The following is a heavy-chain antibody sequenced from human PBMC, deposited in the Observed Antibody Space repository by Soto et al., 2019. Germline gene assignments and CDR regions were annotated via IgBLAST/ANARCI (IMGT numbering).Heavy chain of an antibody. J-gene: IGHJ4*02. V-gene: IGHV3-74*01. CDR1: GFTFSSYW. CDR3: VRTSMVVAAATREDY. D-gene: IGHD2-15*01. Sequence: EVQLVESGGGLVQPGGSLRLSCAASGFTFSSYWRHWVRQAPGKGLVWVSRINSDGSSTNYADSVKGRFTISRDNAKSTLYLQMNSLRAEDTAVYYGVRTSMVVAAATREDYWGQGTLVTVSS. CDR2: INSDGSST.